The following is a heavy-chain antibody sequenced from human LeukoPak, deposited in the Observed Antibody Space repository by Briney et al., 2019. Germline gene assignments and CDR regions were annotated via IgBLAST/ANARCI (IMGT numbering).Heavy chain of an antibody. J-gene: IGHJ4*02. V-gene: IGHV4-39*01. Sequence: PETLSLTCTVSGGSLSSSSYYWGWIRQPPGKGREWIGSIYYGGSTYYNPSLKSRVAISVDTSKNQFSLKLSSVTAADTAVYYCARLHPVGSPNFDYWGQGTLVTVSS. CDR3: ARLHPVGSPNFDY. CDR2: IYYGGST. CDR1: GGSLSSSSYY. D-gene: IGHD3-16*01.